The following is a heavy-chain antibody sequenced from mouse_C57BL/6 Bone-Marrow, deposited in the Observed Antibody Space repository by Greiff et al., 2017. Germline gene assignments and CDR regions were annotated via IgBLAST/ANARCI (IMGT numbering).Heavy chain of an antibody. D-gene: IGHD2-2*01. CDR3: ARMVTTSYYYAMDY. CDR2: INPGSGGT. J-gene: IGHJ4*01. V-gene: IGHV1-54*01. CDR1: GYAFTNYL. Sequence: VQLQQSGAELVRPGTSVKVSCKASGYAFTNYLIEWVKQRPGQGLEWIGVINPGSGGTNYNEKFKGKATLTADKSSSTAYMQLSSLTSEDSAVYFCARMVTTSYYYAMDYWGQGTSVTVSS.